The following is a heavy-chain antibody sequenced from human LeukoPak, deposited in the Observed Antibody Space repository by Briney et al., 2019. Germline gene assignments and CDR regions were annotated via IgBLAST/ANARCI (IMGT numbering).Heavy chain of an antibody. CDR3: AASSGGFYS. CDR2: TYYRSRWFN. Sequence: SQTLSLTCAISGDSVSSNSAAWNWVRQSPSRSLEWLGRTYYRSRWFNDYAVSVQSRIVITADTSKDQFSLQLASVTPEDTAVYYCAASSGGFYSWGQGTLVTVSS. D-gene: IGHD2-15*01. J-gene: IGHJ4*02. CDR1: GDSVSSNSAA. V-gene: IGHV6-1*01.